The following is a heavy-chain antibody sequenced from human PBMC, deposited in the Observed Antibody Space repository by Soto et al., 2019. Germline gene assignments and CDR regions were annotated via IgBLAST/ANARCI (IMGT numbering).Heavy chain of an antibody. CDR3: ARDRVTGLQPRGYYYYGMDV. CDR1: GGSISSGDYY. V-gene: IGHV4-30-4*01. Sequence: QVQLQESGPGLVKPSQTLSLTCTVSGGSISSGDYYWSWIRQPPGKGLEWIGYIYYSGSTYYNPSLKSRVTISVDTSKNQFSLKLSSVTAADTAVYYCARDRVTGLQPRGYYYYGMDVWGQGTTVTVSS. D-gene: IGHD1-1*01. J-gene: IGHJ6*02. CDR2: IYYSGST.